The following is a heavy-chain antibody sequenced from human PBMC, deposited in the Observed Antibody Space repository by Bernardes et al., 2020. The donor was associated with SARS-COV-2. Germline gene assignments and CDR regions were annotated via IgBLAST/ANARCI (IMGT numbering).Heavy chain of an antibody. CDR3: AKVGATLDY. V-gene: IGHV3-74*01. D-gene: IGHD1-26*01. J-gene: IGHJ4*02. CDR2: INRDGSRT. CDR1: GFIFNSYL. Sequence: GGSLRLSCAASGFIFNSYLMHWVRQAPGKGLEWVSHINRDGSRTTYADSVKGRFTISRDNAKNTLYLQMNSLRDEDTGVYYCAKVGATLDYWGQGTLVTVSS.